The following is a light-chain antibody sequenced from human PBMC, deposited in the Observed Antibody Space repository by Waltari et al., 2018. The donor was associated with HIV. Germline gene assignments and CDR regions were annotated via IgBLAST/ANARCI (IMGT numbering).Light chain of an antibody. Sequence: DIVMTQSTLSLHVTLGQPAAISCRSSESLVHSDGYTFFNWFHQIPGQPPRRLIYKVFLRDAGVPDRISGSGSATEFTLKISRVEAEDVGIYYCMQGSHWPYTFGQGTKLEI. CDR1: ESLVHSDGYTF. J-gene: IGKJ2*01. CDR2: KVF. V-gene: IGKV2-30*02. CDR3: MQGSHWPYT.